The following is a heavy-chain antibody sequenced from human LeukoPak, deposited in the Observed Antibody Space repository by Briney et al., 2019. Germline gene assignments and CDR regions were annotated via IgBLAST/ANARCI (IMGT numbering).Heavy chain of an antibody. J-gene: IGHJ6*04. D-gene: IGHD2-21*02. CDR1: GGSISSYY. CDR3: ARDGGYCGGDCFVDV. CDR2: IYTSGST. V-gene: IGHV4-4*07. Sequence: PSETLSLTCTVSGGSISSYYWSWIRQPAGKGLEWIGRIYTSGSTNYNPSLKSRATMSVDTSKNQFSLKLSSVTAADTAVYYCARDGGYCGGDCFVDVWGKGTAVTVSS.